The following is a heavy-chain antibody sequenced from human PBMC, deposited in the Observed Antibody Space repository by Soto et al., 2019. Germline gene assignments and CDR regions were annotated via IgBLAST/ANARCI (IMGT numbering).Heavy chain of an antibody. D-gene: IGHD3-22*01. J-gene: IGHJ6*02. CDR3: ARDRGYYYDSSGPNYYYYGMDV. CDR1: GFTFSSYA. V-gene: IGHV3-30-3*01. CDR2: ISYDGSNK. Sequence: QVQLVESGGGVVQPGRSLRLSCAASGFTFSSYAMHWVRQAPGKGLEWVAVISYDGSNKYYADSVKGRFTISRDNSKNTRYLQMNSLRAEDTAVYYCARDRGYYYDSSGPNYYYYGMDVWGQGTTVTVSS.